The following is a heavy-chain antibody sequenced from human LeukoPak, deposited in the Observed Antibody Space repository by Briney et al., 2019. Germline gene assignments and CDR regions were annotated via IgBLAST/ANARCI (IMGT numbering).Heavy chain of an antibody. D-gene: IGHD1-1*01. J-gene: IGHJ2*01. CDR3: ARDPNWVFDL. V-gene: IGHV4-59*01. CDR1: GGSISSYY. CDR2: IYYSGST. Sequence: PSETLSLTCTVSGGSISSYYWSWIRQPPGKGLEWIGYIYYSGSTNYNPSLKSRVTISVDTSKNQFSLKLSSVTAADTAVYYCARDPNWVFDLWGRGTLVTVSS.